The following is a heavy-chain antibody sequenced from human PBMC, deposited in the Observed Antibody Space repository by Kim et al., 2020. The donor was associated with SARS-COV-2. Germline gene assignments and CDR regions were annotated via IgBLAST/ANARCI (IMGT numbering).Heavy chain of an antibody. J-gene: IGHJ6*01. CDR2: INHSGST. D-gene: IGHD3-10*01. Sequence: SETLSLTCAVYGGSFSGYYWSWIRQPPGKGLEWIGEINHSGSTNYNPSLKSRVTISVDTSKNQFSLKLSSVTAADTAVYYCARGRLLWFGELLPRPDYY. V-gene: IGHV4-34*01. CDR3: ARGRLLWFGELLPRPDYY. CDR1: GGSFSGYY.